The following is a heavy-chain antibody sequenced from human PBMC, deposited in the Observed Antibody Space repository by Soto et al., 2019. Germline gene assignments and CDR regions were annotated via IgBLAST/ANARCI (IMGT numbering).Heavy chain of an antibody. CDR3: ARDGGGLGY. D-gene: IGHD3-10*01. V-gene: IGHV3-74*01. CDR2: IESDGSST. Sequence: EVQLVESGGGLVQPGGSVRLSCVVSGFTFSNYRMHWVRQAPGKGLVWVSRIESDGSSTTYADSVKGRFTISRDNAKNTLDLQMNGLSGEDTAIYYCARDGGGLGYWGQGTLVTVSS. J-gene: IGHJ4*02. CDR1: GFTFSNYR.